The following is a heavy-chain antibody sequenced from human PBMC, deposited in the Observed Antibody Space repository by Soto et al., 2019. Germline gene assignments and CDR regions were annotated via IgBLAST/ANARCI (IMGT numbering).Heavy chain of an antibody. V-gene: IGHV3-21*01. D-gene: IGHD4-17*01. J-gene: IGHJ2*01. CDR3: ARDRAVCYGDYIRYFDL. CDR2: ISSSSSYI. CDR1: GFTFSSYS. Sequence: EVQLVESGGGLVKPGGSLRLSCAASGFTFSSYSMNWVRQAPGKGLEWVSSISSSSSYIYYADSVKGRFTISRDNAKNSLYLQMNSLRAEDTAVYYCARDRAVCYGDYIRYFDLWGRGTLVTVSS.